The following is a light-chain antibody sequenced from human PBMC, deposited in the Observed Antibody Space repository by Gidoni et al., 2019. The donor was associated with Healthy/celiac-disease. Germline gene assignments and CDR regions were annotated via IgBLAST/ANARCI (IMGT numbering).Light chain of an antibody. CDR1: SSDVGGYYY. Sequence: QSALTQPASVSGSPGQSLTISCTGNSSDVGGYYYVSWYQQHPGNASKLMIYAVSNRPSGVSNRVTGSKSGNTGSLTISGLQAEDEADYYCSSYTSSSTWVFGGGTKLTVL. J-gene: IGLJ3*02. V-gene: IGLV2-14*03. CDR3: SSYTSSSTWV. CDR2: AVS.